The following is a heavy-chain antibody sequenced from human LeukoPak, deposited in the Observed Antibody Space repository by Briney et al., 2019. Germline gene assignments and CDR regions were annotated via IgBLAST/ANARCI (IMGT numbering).Heavy chain of an antibody. Sequence: VASVNVSCKASGYTFTGYYMHWVRQAPGQGLEWMGWINPNSGGTNYAQKFQGRVTMTRDTSISTAYMELSRLRSDDTAVYYCARGPDSTTPNWGQGTLVTVSS. CDR2: INPNSGGT. CDR3: ARGPDSTTPN. D-gene: IGHD1-14*01. J-gene: IGHJ4*02. V-gene: IGHV1-2*02. CDR1: GYTFTGYY.